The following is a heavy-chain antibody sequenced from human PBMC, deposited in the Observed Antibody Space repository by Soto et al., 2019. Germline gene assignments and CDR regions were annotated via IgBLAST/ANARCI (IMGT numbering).Heavy chain of an antibody. CDR3: AKPPWAYGDYLHGMDV. V-gene: IGHV3-30-3*02. CDR2: ISYDGSNK. Sequence: QVQLVESGGGVVQPGRSLRLSCAASGFTFSSYAMHWVRQAPGKGLEWVAVISYDGSNKYYADSVKGRFTISRDNSKNTLYLQMNSLGAEDTAVYYCAKPPWAYGDYLHGMDVWGQGTTVTVSS. J-gene: IGHJ6*02. CDR1: GFTFSSYA. D-gene: IGHD4-17*01.